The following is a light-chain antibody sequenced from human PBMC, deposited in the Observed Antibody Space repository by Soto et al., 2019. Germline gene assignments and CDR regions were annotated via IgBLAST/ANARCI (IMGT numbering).Light chain of an antibody. V-gene: IGLV1-47*01. J-gene: IGLJ1*01. CDR1: SSNIGSNY. CDR2: RNN. Sequence: QSALTQPPSASGTPGQRVTISCSGSSSNIGSNYVYWYQQLPGTAPKLLIYRNNQRPSGVPDRFSGSKSGTSASLAISGLRSEDEADYYCAAWDDSLSGHYGFGTGTKVTVL. CDR3: AAWDDSLSGHYG.